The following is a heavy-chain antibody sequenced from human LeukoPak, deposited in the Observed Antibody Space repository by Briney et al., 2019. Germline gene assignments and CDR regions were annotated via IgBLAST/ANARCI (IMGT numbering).Heavy chain of an antibody. CDR1: GFTFSSYE. D-gene: IGHD4-23*01. CDR3: ARESYRGSSFDY. Sequence: AGGSLRLSCAASGFTFSSYEMNWVRQAPGKGLEWVSYISSSGSTIYYADSVKGRFTISRDNAKNSLYLQMNSLRAEDTAVYYCARESYRGSSFDYWGQGTLVTVSS. V-gene: IGHV3-48*03. J-gene: IGHJ4*02. CDR2: ISSSGSTI.